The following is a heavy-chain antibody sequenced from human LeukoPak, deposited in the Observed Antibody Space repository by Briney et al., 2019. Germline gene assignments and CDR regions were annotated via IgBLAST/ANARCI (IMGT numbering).Heavy chain of an antibody. Sequence: ASVKVSCKASEYTFTAYYVHWVRQAPGQGLEWMGIINPSGGSTSYAQKFQGRVTMTRDTSTSTVYMELSSLRSEDTAVYYCARDLKGKTTVTHDAFDIWGQGTMVTVSS. CDR1: EYTFTAYY. V-gene: IGHV1-46*01. CDR2: INPSGGST. D-gene: IGHD4-17*01. CDR3: ARDLKGKTTVTHDAFDI. J-gene: IGHJ3*02.